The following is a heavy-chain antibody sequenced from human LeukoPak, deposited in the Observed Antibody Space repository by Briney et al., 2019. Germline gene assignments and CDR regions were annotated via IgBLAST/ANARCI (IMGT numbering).Heavy chain of an antibody. CDR3: AREEGLMGDAWILFLNY. V-gene: IGHV4-4*07. CDR1: GGSISSYY. J-gene: IGHJ4*02. CDR2: IYTSGST. D-gene: IGHD5-18*01. Sequence: SETLSLTCTVSGGSISSYYWSWIRQPAGKGLEWIGRIYTSGSTNYNPSLKSRVTMSVDTSKNQFSLKLSSVTAADTAVYYCAREEGLMGDAWILFLNYWGQGTLVTVSS.